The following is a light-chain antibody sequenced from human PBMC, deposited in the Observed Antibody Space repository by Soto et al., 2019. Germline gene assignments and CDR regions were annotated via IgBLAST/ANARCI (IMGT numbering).Light chain of an antibody. Sequence: EIVLTQSPGTLSLSPGERATLSCRASQSVSSSYLAWYQQKPGQAPRLLIYGASSRATGNPDRCSGSGSGTDFTLTISRLEPEDFAVYYCHQYDSSPLTFGGGTKVEIK. CDR3: HQYDSSPLT. CDR2: GAS. J-gene: IGKJ4*01. CDR1: QSVSSSY. V-gene: IGKV3-20*01.